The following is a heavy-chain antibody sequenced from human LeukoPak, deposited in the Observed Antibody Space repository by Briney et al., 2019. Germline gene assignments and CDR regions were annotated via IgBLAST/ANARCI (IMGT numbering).Heavy chain of an antibody. J-gene: IGHJ4*02. Sequence: GGSLRLSCAASGFTFSSYAMSWVRQAPGKGLEWVSAISGSGGSTYYADSVKGRFTISRDNSKNTLYLQMNSLRAEDTAVYYCESVCATYYYDSSGSHGEYYFDYWGQGTLVTVSS. D-gene: IGHD3-22*01. CDR2: ISGSGGST. CDR3: ESVCATYYYDSSGSHGEYYFDY. V-gene: IGHV3-23*01. CDR1: GFTFSSYA.